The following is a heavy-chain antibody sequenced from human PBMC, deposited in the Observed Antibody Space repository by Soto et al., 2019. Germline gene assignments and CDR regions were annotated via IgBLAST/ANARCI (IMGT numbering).Heavy chain of an antibody. CDR1: GGSISSYY. Sequence: SETLSLTCTVSGGSISSYYWSWIRQPPGKGLEWIGYIYYSGSTNYNPSLKSRVTVSVDTSKTQFSLKLSSVTAADTAVYYCARVKLGYCSSTSCLWGNYYYYYMDVWGKGTTVTVSS. CDR2: IYYSGST. V-gene: IGHV4-59*01. J-gene: IGHJ6*03. CDR3: ARVKLGYCSSTSCLWGNYYYYYMDV. D-gene: IGHD2-2*01.